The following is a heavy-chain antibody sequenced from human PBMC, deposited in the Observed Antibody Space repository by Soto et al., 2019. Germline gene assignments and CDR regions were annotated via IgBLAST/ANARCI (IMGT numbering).Heavy chain of an antibody. CDR1: GFRFCSVW. J-gene: IGHJ4*02. Sequence: PVVSLRLSFVVSGFRFCSVWMTWVRQAPGKGLECVANIKYDGSEEYYVDSVKGRFTISRDNAKNSLYLQMNSLRDEDSAVYYCVTDLNWQGHWGQGP. V-gene: IGHV3-7*01. CDR2: IKYDGSEE. CDR3: VTDLNWQGH.